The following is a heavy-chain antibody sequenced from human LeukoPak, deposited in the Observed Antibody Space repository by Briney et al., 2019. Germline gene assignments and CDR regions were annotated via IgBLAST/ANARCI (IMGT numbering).Heavy chain of an antibody. CDR3: ARDQGFSYYFYYMDV. CDR2: ISGSGGST. CDR1: GFTFSSYG. Sequence: GGTLRLSCAASGFTFSSYGMSWVRQAPGKGLEWVSAISGSGGSTYYADSVEGRFTISRDNSKNTLYLQMNSLRAEDTAVYYCARDQGFSYYFYYMDVWGKGTTVTVSS. V-gene: IGHV3-23*01. J-gene: IGHJ6*03. D-gene: IGHD3-3*01.